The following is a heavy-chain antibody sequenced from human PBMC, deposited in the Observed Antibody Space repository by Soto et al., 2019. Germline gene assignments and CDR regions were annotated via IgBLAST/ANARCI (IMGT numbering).Heavy chain of an antibody. CDR2: IYDSGST. CDR1: GGSISSGEYS. Sequence: SETLSLTCSVSGGSISSGEYSWSWIRQPPGKGLEWIGFIYDSGSTYYIPSLRSRVTISVDTSKNQVVLTMTNMDPVDTATYYCARIRRDSSRELDYWGQGILVTVSS. D-gene: IGHD6-13*01. V-gene: IGHV4-30-4*02. CDR3: ARIRRDSSRELDY. J-gene: IGHJ4*02.